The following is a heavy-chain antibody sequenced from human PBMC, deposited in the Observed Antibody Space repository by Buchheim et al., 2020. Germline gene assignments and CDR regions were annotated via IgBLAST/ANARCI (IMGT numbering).Heavy chain of an antibody. D-gene: IGHD5-24*01. V-gene: IGHV1-69*12. CDR1: GYTFSSYA. Sequence: QVQLVQSGAEVKKPGSSVKVSCKASGYTFSSYAINWVRQAPGQGLEWMGGIIPIFGTTSYAQKFQGRVTMTADDSMSTAYMELRSLRSEDTAVYYCARDRRRDGYKHFDYRGQGTL. CDR2: IIPIFGTT. J-gene: IGHJ4*02. CDR3: ARDRRRDGYKHFDY.